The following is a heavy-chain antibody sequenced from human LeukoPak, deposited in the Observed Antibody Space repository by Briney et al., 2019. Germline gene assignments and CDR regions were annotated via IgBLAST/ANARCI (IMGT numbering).Heavy chain of an antibody. V-gene: IGHV4-61*01. J-gene: IGHJ3*02. Sequence: SETLSLTCTVSGGSISSSTYCWGWIRQPPGKGLEWIGYIYYSGSTNYNPSLKSRVTISVDTSKNQFSLKLSSVTAADTAVYYCARDVRDRDGFDIWGQGTMVTVSS. D-gene: IGHD5-24*01. CDR3: ARDVRDRDGFDI. CDR1: GGSISSSTYC. CDR2: IYYSGST.